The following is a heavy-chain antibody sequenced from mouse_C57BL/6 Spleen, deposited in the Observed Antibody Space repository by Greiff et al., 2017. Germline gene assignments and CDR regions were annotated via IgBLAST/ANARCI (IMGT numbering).Heavy chain of an antibody. D-gene: IGHD1-1*01. Sequence: EVQRVESGGDLVKPGGSLKLSCAASGFTFSSYGMSWVRQTPDKRLAWVATISSGGSYTYYPDSVKGRYTISRDNAKNTLYLQMSSLKSEDTAMYYCARRGSTTVVDYYAMDYGGQGTSVTVSS. J-gene: IGHJ4*01. CDR2: ISSGGSYT. CDR3: ARRGSTTVVDYYAMDY. V-gene: IGHV5-6*01. CDR1: GFTFSSYG.